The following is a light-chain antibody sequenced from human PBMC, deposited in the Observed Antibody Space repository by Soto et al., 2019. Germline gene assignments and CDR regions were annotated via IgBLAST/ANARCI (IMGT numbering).Light chain of an antibody. Sequence: QSVLTQPPSASGTTGQRVTISCSGSSSNIGTNTVNWYQQLPGTAPKLLIYSNNQRPSGVPDRFSGSKSGTSASLAISGLQSEDEGDYYCAAWDDSLNGRLFGGGTKVTVL. V-gene: IGLV1-44*01. J-gene: IGLJ2*01. CDR1: SSNIGTNT. CDR2: SNN. CDR3: AAWDDSLNGRL.